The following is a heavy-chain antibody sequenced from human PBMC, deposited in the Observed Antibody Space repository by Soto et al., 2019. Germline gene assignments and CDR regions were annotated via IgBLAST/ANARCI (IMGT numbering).Heavy chain of an antibody. CDR3: VTWAVPTY. CDR2: INAGNGKT. CDR1: GYTLRRSC. J-gene: IGHJ4*02. Sequence: ASVKVSCKASGYTLRRSCIHWVRQAPGQRLEWMGWINAGNGKTKYSQKFQGRFTISRDDAGNSLYLQMNRLTAEDTAVYYCVTWAVPTYWGQGTLVTVSS. D-gene: IGHD6-19*01. V-gene: IGHV1-3*01.